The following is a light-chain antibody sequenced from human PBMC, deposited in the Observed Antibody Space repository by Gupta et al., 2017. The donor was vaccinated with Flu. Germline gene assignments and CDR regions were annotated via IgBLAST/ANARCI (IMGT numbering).Light chain of an antibody. Sequence: DIQMTQSPSPLSASLGVRVTITCRASQNITKFLHWYQQKPGKAPKLLMYAVSTLQSGVPSRFSGSGSGTDFTLTIRSLQPEDSATYYCQQSYSTPTFGGGTKVEI. CDR2: AVS. CDR1: QNITKF. V-gene: IGKV1-39*01. CDR3: QQSYSTPT. J-gene: IGKJ4*01.